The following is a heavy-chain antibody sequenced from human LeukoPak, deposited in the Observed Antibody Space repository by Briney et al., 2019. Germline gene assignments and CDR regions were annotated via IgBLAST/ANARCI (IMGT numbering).Heavy chain of an antibody. CDR3: ARGRPGPFDY. D-gene: IGHD6-6*01. V-gene: IGHV3-30-3*01. J-gene: IGHJ4*02. CDR1: GFTFSSYA. Sequence: GRSLRLSCAASGFTFSSYAMHWVRQAPGKGLEWVAVISYDGSNKYYADSVKGRFTISRDSSKNTLYLQMNSLRAEDTAVYYCARGRPGPFDYWGQGTLVTVSS. CDR2: ISYDGSNK.